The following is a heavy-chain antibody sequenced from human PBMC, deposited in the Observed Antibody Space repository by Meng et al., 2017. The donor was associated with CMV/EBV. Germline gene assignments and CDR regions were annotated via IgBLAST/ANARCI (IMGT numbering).Heavy chain of an antibody. D-gene: IGHD3-3*01. Sequence: ASLKVSCKASGYTFTGYYMHWVRQAPGQGLEWTGWINPNSGGTNYAQKFQGRVTMTRDTSISTAYMELSRLRSDDTAVYYCARVLLRFLAWLSDYGMDVWGQGTAVTVSS. J-gene: IGHJ6*02. CDR2: INPNSGGT. V-gene: IGHV1-2*02. CDR1: GYTFTGYY. CDR3: ARVLLRFLAWLSDYGMDV.